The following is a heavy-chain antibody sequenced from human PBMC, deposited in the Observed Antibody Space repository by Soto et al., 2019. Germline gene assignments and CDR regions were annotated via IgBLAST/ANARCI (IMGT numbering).Heavy chain of an antibody. CDR1: GFTFSSYW. Sequence: GGSLRLSCAASGFTFSSYWMSWVRQAPGKGLEWVANIKQDGSEKYYVDSVKGRFTISRDNAKNSLYLQMNSLRAEDTAVYYCARDSYDFWSGYTYWGQGTLVTVSS. J-gene: IGHJ4*02. D-gene: IGHD3-3*01. CDR3: ARDSYDFWSGYTY. V-gene: IGHV3-7*01. CDR2: IKQDGSEK.